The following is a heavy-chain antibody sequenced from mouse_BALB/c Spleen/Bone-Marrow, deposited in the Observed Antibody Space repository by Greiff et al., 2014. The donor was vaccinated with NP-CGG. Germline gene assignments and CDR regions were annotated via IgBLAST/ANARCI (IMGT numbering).Heavy chain of an antibody. CDR3: ARHEDRLRAWFAY. D-gene: IGHD3-2*02. CDR1: GYTFTEYI. CDR2: FYPGSGSI. V-gene: IGHV1-62-2*01. Sequence: VKLMESGAELVKPGASAKLSCKASGYTFTEYIIHWVKQRSGQGLEWIGWFYPGSGSIKYNEKFKDKATLTADKSSSTVYMELSRLTSEDPAVYFCARHEDRLRAWFAYWGQGTLVTVSA. J-gene: IGHJ3*01.